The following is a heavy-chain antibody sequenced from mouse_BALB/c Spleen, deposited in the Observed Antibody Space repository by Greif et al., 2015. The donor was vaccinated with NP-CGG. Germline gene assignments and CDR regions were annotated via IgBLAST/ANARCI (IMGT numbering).Heavy chain of an antibody. CDR2: IYPGDGVT. D-gene: IGHD3-3*01. V-gene: IGHV1-80*01. CDR1: GYAFRSYW. J-gene: IGHJ4*01. Sequence: QVQLKQSGAELVRPGSSVKISCKASGYAFRSYWMNRVKQRPGQGLEWIGQIYPGDGVTNYNGKFKGKATLTADKSSSTAYMQLSSLTSEDSAVYFCARLGGDGAMDYWGQGTSVTVSS. CDR3: ARLGGDGAMDY.